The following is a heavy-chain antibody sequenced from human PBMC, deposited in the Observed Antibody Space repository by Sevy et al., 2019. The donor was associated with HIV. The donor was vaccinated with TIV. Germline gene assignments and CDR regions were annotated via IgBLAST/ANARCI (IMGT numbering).Heavy chain of an antibody. D-gene: IGHD6-19*01. Sequence: SETLSLTCTVSDGSISSSSCYWGWIRQPPGKGLEWIGSIYYSGSTYYNPSLKSRVTISVDTSKNQFSLKLSSVTAADTAVYYCARLPGGWGGRGFDPWGQGTLVTVSS. V-gene: IGHV4-39*01. J-gene: IGHJ5*02. CDR3: ARLPGGWGGRGFDP. CDR2: IYYSGST. CDR1: DGSISSSSCY.